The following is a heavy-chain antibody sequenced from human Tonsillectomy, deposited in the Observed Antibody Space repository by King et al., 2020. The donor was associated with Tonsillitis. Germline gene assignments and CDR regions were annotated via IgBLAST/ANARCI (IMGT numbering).Heavy chain of an antibody. CDR1: GFTFTSFD. V-gene: IGHV3-23*04. D-gene: IGHD6-6*01. Sequence: VQLVESGGGLVQPGGSLRLSCAASGFTFTSFDMNWVRQAPGKGLEWVAGISGSTSTTYYADSVKGRSTISRDDSKNTLSLQMNSLRLEDTGIYYCTKDWGCSSSSWGGSFYYGMDVWGQGTTVTVSS. CDR2: ISGSTSTT. J-gene: IGHJ6*02. CDR3: TKDWGCSSSSWGGSFYYGMDV.